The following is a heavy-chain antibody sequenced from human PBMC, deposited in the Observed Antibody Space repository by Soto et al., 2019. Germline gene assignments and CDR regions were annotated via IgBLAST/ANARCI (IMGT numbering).Heavy chain of an antibody. CDR3: VRDSHGDY. J-gene: IGHJ4*02. CDR2: IDHDGPT. CDR1: GFIFSNYW. V-gene: IGHV3-74*01. Sequence: EVQLVESGGGLVQPGGSLRLSCAGSGFIFSNYWMHWVRQAPGKGLEWVARIDHDGPTDYADSVRGRFTISRDNAENTLYLQMNSLRPEDTAVYYYVRDSHGDYWGQGTLVTVSS.